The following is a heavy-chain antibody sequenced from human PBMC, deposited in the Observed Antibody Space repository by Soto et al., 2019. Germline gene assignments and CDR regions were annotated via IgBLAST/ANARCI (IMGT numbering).Heavy chain of an antibody. V-gene: IGHV3-23*01. J-gene: IGHJ6*04. Sequence: PWGSLRLSCAASGFTFSSYAMSWFRQAPGKGLEWVSAISGSGGSTYYADSVKGRFTISRDNSKNTLYLQMNSLRAEDTAVYYCAGGFDGLTPYYYYSGMDVRGKGTKV. D-gene: IGHD3-9*01. CDR2: ISGSGGST. CDR3: AGGFDGLTPYYYYSGMDV. CDR1: GFTFSSYA.